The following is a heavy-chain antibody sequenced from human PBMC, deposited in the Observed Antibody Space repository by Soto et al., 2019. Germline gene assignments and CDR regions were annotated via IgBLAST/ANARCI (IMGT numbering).Heavy chain of an antibody. V-gene: IGHV3-11*06. CDR2: ISSSSSYT. CDR3: ARRSSSWSFNWFDP. J-gene: IGHJ5*02. CDR1: GFTFSDYY. D-gene: IGHD6-13*01. Sequence: GGSLRLSCAASGFTFSDYYMSWIRQAPGKGLEWVSYISSSSSYTNYADSVKGRFTISRDNAKNSLYLQMNSLRAEDTAVYYCARRSSSWSFNWFDPWGQGTLVTV.